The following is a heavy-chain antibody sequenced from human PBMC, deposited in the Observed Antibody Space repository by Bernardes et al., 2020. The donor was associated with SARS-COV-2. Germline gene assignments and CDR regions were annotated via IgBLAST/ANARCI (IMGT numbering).Heavy chain of an antibody. J-gene: IGHJ6*02. D-gene: IGHD3-10*01. Sequence: GASLKISCKGSGYIFTSYWIVWVRQMPGKGLEWMGIIYPSDSDARYSPSFQGQVTISVDKSINTAYLQWSSLKASDTGTYYCARRYGSGSLGMDVWGQGTTVTVSS. V-gene: IGHV5-51*01. CDR3: ARRYGSGSLGMDV. CDR2: IYPSDSDA. CDR1: GYIFTSYW.